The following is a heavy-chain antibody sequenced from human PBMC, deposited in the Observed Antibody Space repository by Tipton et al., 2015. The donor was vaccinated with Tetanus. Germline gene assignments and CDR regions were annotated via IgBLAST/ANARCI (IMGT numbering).Heavy chain of an antibody. CDR3: ARGRQRLVPAGFDL. Sequence: TLSLTCDVYDGSFSAYYWTWIRQPPGKGLEWIGEINHTGSTNYNPSLRRRVTISIGTSNNQFSLKLNSVTAADSAVYYCARGRQRLVPAGFDLWGPGAQVTVSS. CDR1: DGSFSAYY. J-gene: IGHJ5*02. V-gene: IGHV4-34*01. CDR2: INHTGST. D-gene: IGHD6-13*01.